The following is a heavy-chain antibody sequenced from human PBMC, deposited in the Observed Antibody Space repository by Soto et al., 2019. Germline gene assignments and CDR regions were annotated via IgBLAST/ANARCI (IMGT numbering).Heavy chain of an antibody. D-gene: IGHD6-13*01. J-gene: IGHJ4*02. CDR1: GSSFTSYG. V-gene: IGHV1-18*01. CDR2: ISDYNGNK. CDR3: ARDLGQQRVDY. Sequence: QVQLVQSGAAVKKPGSSVKVSCKASGSSFTSYGISWVRQAPGQGREWMGWISDYNGNKKYAQKLQGRVTMTTDTSTSTADMELRSLRADDTAVDYCARDLGQQRVDYWGQGTLVTVSS.